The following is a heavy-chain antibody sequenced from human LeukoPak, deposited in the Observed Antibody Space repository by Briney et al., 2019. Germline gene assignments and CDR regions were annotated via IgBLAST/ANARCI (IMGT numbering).Heavy chain of an antibody. CDR3: AREYPRGAAAPDY. CDR2: VKQDGSEK. CDR1: GFTFGNNW. D-gene: IGHD6-13*01. Sequence: PGGSLRLSCAASGFTFGNNWMAWVRQAPGKGLEWVANVKQDGSEKYYADSVKGRFTISRDNAKNSLFLQMSSLRGADTAVYHCAREYPRGAAAPDYWGQGTLVTVSS. J-gene: IGHJ4*02. V-gene: IGHV3-7*01.